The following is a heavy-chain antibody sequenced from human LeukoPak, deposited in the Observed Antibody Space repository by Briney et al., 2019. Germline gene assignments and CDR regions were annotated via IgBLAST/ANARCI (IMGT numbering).Heavy chain of an antibody. V-gene: IGHV4-39*01. D-gene: IGHD2-2*01. CDR3: ARGDCSSTICYSPMDV. CDR1: GGSISSSSYY. CDR2: IYYSGST. J-gene: IGHJ6*03. Sequence: SETLSLTCTVSGGSISSSSYYWGWIRQPPGKGLEWIGSIYYSGSTYYNPSLKSRVTISVDTSKNQFSLKVNSVTAADTAVYYCARGDCSSTICYSPMDVWGKGTTVTVSS.